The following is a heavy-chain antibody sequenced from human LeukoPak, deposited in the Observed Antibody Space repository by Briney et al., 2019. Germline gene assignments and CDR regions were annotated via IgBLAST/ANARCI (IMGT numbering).Heavy chain of an antibody. V-gene: IGHV4-30-4*01. CDR1: GGSISSGDYY. CDR3: ARDGCSSTSCYGRGWFDP. CDR2: IYYSGST. J-gene: IGHJ5*02. D-gene: IGHD2-2*01. Sequence: SETLSLTCTVSGGSISSGDYYWSWIRQPPGKGPEGIGYIYYSGSTYYNPSLKSRVTISVDTSKNQFSLKLSSVTAADTAVYYCARDGCSSTSCYGRGWFDPWGQGTLVTVSS.